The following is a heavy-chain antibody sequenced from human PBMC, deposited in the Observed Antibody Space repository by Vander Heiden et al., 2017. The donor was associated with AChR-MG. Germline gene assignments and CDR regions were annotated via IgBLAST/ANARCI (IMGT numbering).Heavy chain of an antibody. Sequence: EVQLLESGGGLVQPGGSLRLSCAASGFTFGSEAMSWVRQAPGKGLEWVSAISGSGGSTYYADSVKGRFTISRDNSKNTLYLQMKSLRAEDTAVYYCAKVQAPYDSDGYWGQGTLVTVSS. J-gene: IGHJ4*02. CDR3: AKVQAPYDSDGY. CDR2: ISGSGGST. D-gene: IGHD3-22*01. CDR1: GFTFGSEA. V-gene: IGHV3-23*01.